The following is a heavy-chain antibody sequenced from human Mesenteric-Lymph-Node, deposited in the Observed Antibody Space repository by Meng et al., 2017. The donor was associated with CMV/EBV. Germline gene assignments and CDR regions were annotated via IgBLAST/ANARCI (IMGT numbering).Heavy chain of an antibody. CDR3: SRVGWELLAFDY. D-gene: IGHD1-26*01. Sequence: FALSVDYILSGNWWSWLPQHPGKGLEWIGEIYHSVITNYNPSLKRRVTISVDKSKNQFSLKLSSVTASDTAVYYCSRVGWELLAFDYWGQGTLVTVSS. CDR2: IYHSVIT. J-gene: IGHJ4*02. CDR1: VDYILSGNW. V-gene: IGHV4-4*02.